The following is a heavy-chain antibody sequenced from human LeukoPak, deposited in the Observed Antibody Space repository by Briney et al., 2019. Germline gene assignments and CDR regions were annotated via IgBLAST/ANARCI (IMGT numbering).Heavy chain of an antibody. CDR3: ARDWDRDIVAMYSDY. CDR1: GYTFTGYY. Sequence: ASVKVSCKASGYTFTGYYMHWVRQAPGQGLEWMGWINPNSGGTNYAQKFQGRVTMTRDTSISTAYMELSRLRSDDTAVYYCARDWDRDIVAMYSDYWGQGTLVTVSS. CDR2: INPNSGGT. J-gene: IGHJ4*02. V-gene: IGHV1-2*02. D-gene: IGHD5-12*01.